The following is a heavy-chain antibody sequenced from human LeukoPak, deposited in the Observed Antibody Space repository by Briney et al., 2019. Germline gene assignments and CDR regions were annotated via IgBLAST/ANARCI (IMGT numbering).Heavy chain of an antibody. V-gene: IGHV4-4*07. CDR2: IDTSGSITTSGSTNYNSGST. J-gene: IGHJ2*01. CDR3: ARVSSSWYQDWYFDL. CDR1: GGSIRSYY. D-gene: IGHD6-13*01. Sequence: TSSETLSLTCTVSGGSIRSYYWSWIRQPAGKGLEWIGRIDTSGSITTSGSTNYNSGSTNYNPFLKSRVTMSGDTSKNQFSLKLTSVTAADTAVYYCARVSSSWYQDWYFDLWGRGTLVTVSS.